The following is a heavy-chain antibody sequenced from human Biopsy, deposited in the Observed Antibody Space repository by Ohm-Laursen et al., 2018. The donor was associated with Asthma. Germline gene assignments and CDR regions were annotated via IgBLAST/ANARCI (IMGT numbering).Heavy chain of an antibody. CDR1: PGSINDYY. D-gene: IGHD6-13*01. CDR3: VRATSTWSQSGPHYFDH. Sequence: GTLSLTCIVFPGSINDYYWNWIRQFPGKGLEWIGYVHSTGSTRFNPSLKSRLTISVDTSVDQVSLKLTSVTAADTAVYYCVRATSTWSQSGPHYFDHWGQGTLVTVSS. J-gene: IGHJ4*02. V-gene: IGHV4-59*01. CDR2: VHSTGST.